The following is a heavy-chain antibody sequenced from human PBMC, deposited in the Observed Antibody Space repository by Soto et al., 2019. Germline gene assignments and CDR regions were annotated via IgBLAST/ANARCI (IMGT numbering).Heavy chain of an antibody. CDR1: GYTFTSYD. Sequence: QVQLVQSGAEVKKPGASVKVSCKASGYTFTSYDINWVRQATGQWLEWMGWMNPNRGNTGYAQKFKGRVTMTRNTSISTAHIELSSLKSEDTAVYYCARGLSTPSYYYYGMDVWGQGTTVTVSS. CDR2: MNPNRGNT. CDR3: ARGLSTPSYYYYGMDV. V-gene: IGHV1-8*01. D-gene: IGHD2-15*01. J-gene: IGHJ6*02.